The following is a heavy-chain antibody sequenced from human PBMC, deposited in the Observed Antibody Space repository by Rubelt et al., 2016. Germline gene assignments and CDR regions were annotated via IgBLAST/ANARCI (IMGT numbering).Heavy chain of an antibody. V-gene: IGHV4-39*07. J-gene: IGHJ6*02. CDR3: ARSTSGFGRGAINV. D-gene: IGHD2-2*02. CDR2: IYYTGST. Sequence: QLQLQESGPGLVKPSETLSLTCTVSGGSISSGTDYWGWIRQPPGKGLEWIGSIYYTGSTYYNPSLKSRVAISVDTSKNQFSLTLNSVTDADTAVYYWARSTSGFGRGAINVWGQGTTVTVSS. CDR1: GGSISSGTDY.